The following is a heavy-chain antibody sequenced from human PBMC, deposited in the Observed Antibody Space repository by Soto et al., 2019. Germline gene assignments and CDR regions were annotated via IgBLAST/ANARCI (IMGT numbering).Heavy chain of an antibody. CDR3: ATVPYCTNGVCYSVLNGMDV. D-gene: IGHD2-8*01. CDR1: GYTLTELS. Sequence: VASVKVSCKVSGYTLTELSMHWVRQAPGKGLEWMGGFDPEDGETIYAQKFQGRVTMTEDTSTDTAYMELSSLRSEDTAVYYCATVPYCTNGVCYSVLNGMDVWGQGTTLTVSS. CDR2: FDPEDGET. V-gene: IGHV1-24*01. J-gene: IGHJ6*02.